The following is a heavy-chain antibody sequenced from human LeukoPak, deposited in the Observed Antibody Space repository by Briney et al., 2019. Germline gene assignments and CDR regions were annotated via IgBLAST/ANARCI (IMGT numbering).Heavy chain of an antibody. V-gene: IGHV1-8*03. CDR1: GYTFVTYD. CDR3: TRGRIALS. CDR2: VNPRSGAT. D-gene: IGHD2-21*01. Sequence: GASVKVSCKASGYTFVTYDINWVRQATGQGLEWVGWVNPRSGATASSQKFQGRVSITSDASINTHYMELSSLRSEGTALYYCTRGRIALSWGQGTLITVSS. J-gene: IGHJ4*02.